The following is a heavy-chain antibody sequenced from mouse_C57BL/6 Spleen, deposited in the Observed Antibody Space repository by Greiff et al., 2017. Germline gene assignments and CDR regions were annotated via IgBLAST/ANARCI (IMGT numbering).Heavy chain of an antibody. CDR2: IRNKANGYTT. J-gene: IGHJ2*01. CDR3: ARYTTVVPFDY. D-gene: IGHD1-1*01. V-gene: IGHV7-3*01. CDR1: GFTFTDYY. Sequence: EVMLVESGGGLVQPGGSLSLSCAASGFTFTDYYMSWVRQPPGKALEWLGFIRNKANGYTTEYSASVKGRFTISRDNSQSILYRQMNALRAEDSATYYCARYTTVVPFDYWGQGTTLTVSS.